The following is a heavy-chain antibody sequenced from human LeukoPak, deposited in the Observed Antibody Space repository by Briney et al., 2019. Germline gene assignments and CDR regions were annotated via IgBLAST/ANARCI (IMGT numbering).Heavy chain of an antibody. CDR1: GGSISSSYY. CDR2: IYYSGST. Sequence: SETLSLTCTVSGGSISSSYYWGWIRQPPGKGLEWIGSIYYSGSTYYNPSLKSRVTISVDTSKNQFSLKLSSVTAADTAVYYCARHSGGDQPEFDYWGQGTLVTVSS. CDR3: ARHSGGDQPEFDY. J-gene: IGHJ4*02. V-gene: IGHV4-39*01. D-gene: IGHD1-14*01.